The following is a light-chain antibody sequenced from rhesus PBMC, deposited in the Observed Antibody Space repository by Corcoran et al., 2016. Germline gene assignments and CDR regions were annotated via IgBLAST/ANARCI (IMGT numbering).Light chain of an antibody. CDR2: KAS. V-gene: IGKV1-21*01. CDR3: QKYHSAPPA. Sequence: DIQMTQPPSSLSASVGDRFTITCRASQGISSWLAWYQQKPGKAPKLLFYKASSLQSGVPSRFSGSGSGQVVTLTIRSLQPEDLTTYYCQKYHSAPPAFGQGTKVEIK. CDR1: QGISSW. J-gene: IGKJ1*01.